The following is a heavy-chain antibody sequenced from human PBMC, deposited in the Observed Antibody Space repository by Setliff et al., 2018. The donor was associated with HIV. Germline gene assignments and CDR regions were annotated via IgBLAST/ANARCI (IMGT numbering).Heavy chain of an antibody. CDR3: AKDQGRVNDH. J-gene: IGHJ4*02. CDR1: GFTFSYFG. CDR2: IQYDGRKN. Sequence: GGSLRLSCAASGFTFSYFGMHWVRQAPGKGLEWVAFIQYDGRKNNYAGSVKGRFTISRDNSRNTVFLQMNNLRTEDTAVYYCAKDQGRVNDHWGLGTLVTVSS. V-gene: IGHV3-30*02. D-gene: IGHD3-16*01.